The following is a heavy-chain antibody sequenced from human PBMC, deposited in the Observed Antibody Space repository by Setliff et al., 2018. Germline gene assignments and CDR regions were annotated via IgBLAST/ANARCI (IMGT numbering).Heavy chain of an antibody. Sequence: SETLSLTCIVSGDSISGYPWSWIRQAPGKGLEWIGYIQKRGSTTTKYNPSLGSRISMSIDTSKNQFSLQLSSVSDGDTAVYYCARDQFSSGWYGPPESYFDCWGQGTQVTVSS. D-gene: IGHD6-19*01. J-gene: IGHJ4*02. CDR2: IQKRGSTTT. CDR1: GDSISGYP. V-gene: IGHV4-59*01. CDR3: ARDQFSSGWYGPPESYFDC.